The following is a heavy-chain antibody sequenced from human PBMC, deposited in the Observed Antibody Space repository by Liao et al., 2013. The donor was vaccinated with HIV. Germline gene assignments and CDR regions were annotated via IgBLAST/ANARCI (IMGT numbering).Heavy chain of an antibody. CDR2: LYTSGSI. CDR1: GGSISSFY. J-gene: IGHJ1*01. CDR3: AGAVEACPSTTCYSTYFHH. V-gene: IGHV4-4*07. D-gene: IGHD2-2*01. Sequence: QVQLQESGSGLVKPSETLSLTCTVSGGSISSFYWSWIRQPAGKGLEWIGRLYTSGSINYNPSLKSRVTMSLDTSKNQLSLEVSSVTAADTAVYYCAGAVEACPSTTCYSTYFHHWGQGTLVTVSS.